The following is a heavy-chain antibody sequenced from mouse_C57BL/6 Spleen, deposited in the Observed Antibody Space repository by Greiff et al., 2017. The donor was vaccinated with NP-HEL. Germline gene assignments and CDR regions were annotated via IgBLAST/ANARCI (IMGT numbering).Heavy chain of an antibody. D-gene: IGHD6-2*01. J-gene: IGHJ2*01. CDR2: INPSTGGT. Sequence: EVQLQESGPELVKPGASVKISCKASGYSFTGYYMNWVKQSPEKSLEWIGEINPSTGGTTYNQKFKAKATLTVDKSSSTAYMQLKSLTSEDSAVYYCARRSLFDYWGKGTTLTVSS. CDR3: ARRSLFDY. CDR1: GYSFTGYY. V-gene: IGHV1-42*01.